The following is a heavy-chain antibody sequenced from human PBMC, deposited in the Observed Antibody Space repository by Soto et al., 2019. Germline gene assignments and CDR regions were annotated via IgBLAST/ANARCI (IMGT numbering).Heavy chain of an antibody. J-gene: IGHJ5*02. CDR2: ISSSRSYI. Sequence: GGSLSLSCAASGFNFSNYGMNWVRQAPGKGLEWVSSISSSRSYISYADSVKGRFTISRDNAKNSVYLQMNSLRAEDTAVYYCARSDCTSTSCYVVWFDPWGQGTLVTVSS. CDR1: GFNFSNYG. CDR3: ARSDCTSTSCYVVWFDP. V-gene: IGHV3-21*01. D-gene: IGHD2-2*01.